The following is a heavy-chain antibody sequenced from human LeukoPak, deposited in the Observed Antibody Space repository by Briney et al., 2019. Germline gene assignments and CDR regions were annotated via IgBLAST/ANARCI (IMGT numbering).Heavy chain of an antibody. V-gene: IGHV1-18*01. Sequence: ASVKVSCKASGYTFTSYGISWVRQAPGQGLEWMGWISAYNGNTNYAQKLQGRVTMTTDTSTSTAYMELRSLRSDDTAVYYCARSSRIAAAGTKGFDPWGQGTLVTVSS. CDR3: ARSSRIAAAGTKGFDP. D-gene: IGHD6-13*01. CDR2: ISAYNGNT. J-gene: IGHJ5*02. CDR1: GYTFTSYG.